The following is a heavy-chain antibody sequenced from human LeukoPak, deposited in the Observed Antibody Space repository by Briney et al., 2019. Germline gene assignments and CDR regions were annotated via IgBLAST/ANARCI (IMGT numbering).Heavy chain of an antibody. CDR2: INHSGST. D-gene: IGHD6-19*01. CDR3: ARTAYGSGWYPGYFDY. CDR1: GGSFSGYY. Sequence: PSETLSLTCAVYGGSFSGYYWSWIRQPPGKGLEWIGEINHSGSTNYNSSLKSRVTISVDTSKNQFSLKLRSVTAADTAVYYCARTAYGSGWYPGYFDYWGQGTLVTVSS. V-gene: IGHV4-34*01. J-gene: IGHJ4*02.